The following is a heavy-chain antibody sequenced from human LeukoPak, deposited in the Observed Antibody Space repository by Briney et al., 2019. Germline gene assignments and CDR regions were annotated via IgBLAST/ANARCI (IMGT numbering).Heavy chain of an antibody. CDR1: GGSFSGYY. D-gene: IGHD3-3*01. CDR3: AREWHGVVIILSWFDP. J-gene: IGHJ5*02. CDR2: INHSGST. Sequence: SETLSLTCVVYGGSFSGYYWSWIRQPPGKGLEWIGEINHSGSTNYNPSLKSRVTISVDTSKNQFSLKLSSVTAADTAVYYCAREWHGVVIILSWFDPWGQGTLVTASS. V-gene: IGHV4-34*01.